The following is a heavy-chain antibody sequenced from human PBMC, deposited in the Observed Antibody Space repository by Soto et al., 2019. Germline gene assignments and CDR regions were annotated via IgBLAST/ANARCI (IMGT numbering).Heavy chain of an antibody. CDR3: ARERIVVVPAAIQIQYYYYGMDV. Sequence: ASVKVSCKASGYTLTSYYMHWVRQAPGQGLEWMGIINPSGGSTSYAQKFQGRVTMTRDTSTSTVYMELSSLRSEDTAVYYCARERIVVVPAAIQIQYYYYGMDVWGQGTTVTVSS. D-gene: IGHD2-2*02. CDR1: GYTLTSYY. V-gene: IGHV1-46*01. CDR2: INPSGGST. J-gene: IGHJ6*02.